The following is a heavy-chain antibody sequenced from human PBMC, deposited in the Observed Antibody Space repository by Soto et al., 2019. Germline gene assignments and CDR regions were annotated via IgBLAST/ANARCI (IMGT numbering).Heavy chain of an antibody. V-gene: IGHV1-69*08. CDR1: GGNRYT. Sequence: QVQLVQSGAEVKKPGSSVKVSCKGSGGNRYTITWVRQAPGQGLEWMGMIIPMFVIATYAQNFQVRVTISADKSTSTADMEFSSLGSKDLAVYYCARDSGRSDVGPAAISGMDVWGQGTTVTVSS. J-gene: IGHJ6*02. CDR2: IIPMFVIA. D-gene: IGHD2-2*01. CDR3: ARDSGRSDVGPAAISGMDV.